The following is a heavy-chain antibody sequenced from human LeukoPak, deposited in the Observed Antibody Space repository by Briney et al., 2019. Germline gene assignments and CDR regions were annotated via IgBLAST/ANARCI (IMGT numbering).Heavy chain of an antibody. Sequence: GGSLRLSCAASGFTVSSNYMSWVRQAPGKGLEWVSFIYSGGSTYYADSVKGRFTISRDNSNNTLYLQMNSLRAEDTAVYYCARDRGGYCFDYWGQGTLVTVSS. D-gene: IGHD3-3*01. CDR3: ARDRGGYCFDY. CDR1: GFTVSSNY. J-gene: IGHJ4*02. CDR2: IYSGGST. V-gene: IGHV3-66*01.